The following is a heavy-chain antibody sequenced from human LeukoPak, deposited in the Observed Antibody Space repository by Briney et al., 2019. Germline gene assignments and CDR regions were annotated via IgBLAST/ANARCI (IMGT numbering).Heavy chain of an antibody. J-gene: IGHJ6*02. V-gene: IGHV4-59*01. CDR2: IYYCGSST. CDR1: VGSMSGFF. CDR3: ARTSRHFYGSGTNLTPWPAGMDV. D-gene: IGHD3-10*01. Sequence: SETLSLTCTVSVGSMSGFFWTWIAQPAGREREWLGSIYYCGSSTKYNRSLKGRVTISVDTSTSPSSLNLDSATAADTAVYYCARTSRHFYGSGTNLTPWPAGMDVWGQGTAVTVSS.